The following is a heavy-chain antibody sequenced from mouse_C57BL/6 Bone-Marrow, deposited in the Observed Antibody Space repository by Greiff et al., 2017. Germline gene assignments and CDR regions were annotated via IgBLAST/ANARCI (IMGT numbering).Heavy chain of an antibody. CDR3: ARYRRGYGSSYWYFDV. D-gene: IGHD1-1*01. Sequence: QVQLQQPGAELVRPGSSVKLSCKASGYTFTSYWMDWVKQRPGQGLEWIGNIYPSDSETHYNQKFKDKATVTVDKSSTTAYMQLSSLTSEDSAVYYCARYRRGYGSSYWYFDVWGTGTTVTVSS. CDR2: IYPSDSET. V-gene: IGHV1-61*01. CDR1: GYTFTSYW. J-gene: IGHJ1*03.